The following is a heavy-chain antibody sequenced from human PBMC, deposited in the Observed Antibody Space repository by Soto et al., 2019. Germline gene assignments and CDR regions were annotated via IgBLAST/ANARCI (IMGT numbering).Heavy chain of an antibody. CDR2: ISSSGSTI. CDR3: ARVTMVRGVIPNWFDP. J-gene: IGHJ5*02. D-gene: IGHD3-10*01. V-gene: IGHV3-11*01. CDR1: GFTFSDYY. Sequence: SLRLSCAASGFTFSDYYMSWIRQAPGKGLEWVSYISSSGSTIYYADSVKGRFTISRDNAKNSLYLQMNSLRAEDTAVYYCARVTMVRGVIPNWFDPWGQGTLVTVSS.